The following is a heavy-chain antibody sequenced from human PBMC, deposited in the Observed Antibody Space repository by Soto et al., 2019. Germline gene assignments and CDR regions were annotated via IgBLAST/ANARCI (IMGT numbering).Heavy chain of an antibody. J-gene: IGHJ3*02. CDR3: ATDTYYYDSSGYYWKKSNAFDI. Sequence: QVQLVQSGAEVKKPGASVKVSCKVSGYTLTELSMHWVRQAPGKGLEWMGGFDPEDGETIYAQKFQGRVTMTEDTSTDTAYMELSSLRSEDTAVYYCATDTYYYDSSGYYWKKSNAFDIWGQGTMVTVSS. V-gene: IGHV1-24*01. CDR2: FDPEDGET. D-gene: IGHD3-22*01. CDR1: GYTLTELS.